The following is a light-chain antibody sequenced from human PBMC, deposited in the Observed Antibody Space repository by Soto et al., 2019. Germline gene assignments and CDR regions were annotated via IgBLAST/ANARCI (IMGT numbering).Light chain of an antibody. Sequence: QSVLTQPPSASGTPGQRFTISCSGGNSNIGSNTVIWYQHLPGTAPKLLIYNNNQRPSGVPDRFSGSKSGTSASLAISGLQSEDEAYYYCAAWDDSLNGHAVFGGGTQLTVL. CDR2: NNN. V-gene: IGLV1-44*01. J-gene: IGLJ7*01. CDR3: AAWDDSLNGHAV. CDR1: NSNIGSNT.